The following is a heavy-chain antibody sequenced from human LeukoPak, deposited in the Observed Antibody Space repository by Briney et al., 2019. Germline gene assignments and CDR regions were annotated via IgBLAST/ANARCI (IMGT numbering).Heavy chain of an antibody. V-gene: IGHV1-69*01. CDR1: GGTFSSYA. D-gene: IGHD2-15*01. J-gene: IGHJ6*02. CDR2: IIPIFGTA. Sequence: VASVKVSCKASGGTFSSYAISWVRQAPGQGLEWMGGIIPIFGTANYAQKFQGRVTITADESTSTAYMELSSLRSEDTAVYYCVSAVVADYYYYGMDVWGQGTTVTVSS. CDR3: VSAVVADYYYYGMDV.